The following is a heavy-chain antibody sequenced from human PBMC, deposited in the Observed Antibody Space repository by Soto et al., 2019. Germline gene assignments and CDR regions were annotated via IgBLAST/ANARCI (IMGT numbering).Heavy chain of an antibody. CDR3: ARDEIRFSWAYGMDV. J-gene: IGHJ6*02. CDR1: GFSFSSYA. CDR2: ISYDGSNK. Sequence: QVQLVESGGGVVQPGRSLRLSCAASGFSFSSYAMHWVRQAPGKGLEWVAVISYDGSNKYYAASVKGRFTISRDNSKNTLYLQMNSLRAEDTAVYYCARDEIRFSWAYGMDVWGQGTTVTVSS. V-gene: IGHV3-30-3*01. D-gene: IGHD3-3*01.